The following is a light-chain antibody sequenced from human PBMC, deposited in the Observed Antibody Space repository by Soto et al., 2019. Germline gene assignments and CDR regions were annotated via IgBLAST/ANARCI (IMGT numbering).Light chain of an antibody. CDR3: QQYDNWPLT. CDR2: GAS. V-gene: IGKV3-15*01. J-gene: IGKJ4*01. Sequence: EIVMTQSPATLPVSPGERATLSCRASQSVSSNLAWYQQKPGQAPRFLIYGASTRATGIPARFSGSGSGTEFTLTISSLQSEDFEVYYCQQYDNWPLTFGGGTKVDIX. CDR1: QSVSSN.